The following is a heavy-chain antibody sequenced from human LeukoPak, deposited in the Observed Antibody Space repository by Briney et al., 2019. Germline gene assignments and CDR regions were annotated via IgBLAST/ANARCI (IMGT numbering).Heavy chain of an antibody. CDR2: ISYDGSDK. D-gene: IGHD6-19*01. CDR3: ARAVYRSGGYYFDY. J-gene: IGHJ4*02. Sequence: GRSLRLSCAASGFTFSSYAMQWGRQAPGKGLEWVAVISYDGSDKNYADSVKGRFTISRDNSMDTLYLQMNSLRAEDTAVYYCARAVYRSGGYYFDYWGQGILVTVSS. CDR1: GFTFSSYA. V-gene: IGHV3-30*04.